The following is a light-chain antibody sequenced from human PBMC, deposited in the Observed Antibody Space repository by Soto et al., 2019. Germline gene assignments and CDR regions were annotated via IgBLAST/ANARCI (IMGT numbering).Light chain of an antibody. CDR1: SSDVGGYNY. V-gene: IGLV2-14*01. CDR2: EVS. CDR3: SSYTASLTVV. Sequence: QSALTQPASVSGSPGQSITISCTGTSSDVGGYNYVSWYQQHPDKAPKLIIFEVSNRPSGVSNRFSGSKSGNTASLTISGLQAADEADYHCSSYTASLTVVFGAGTKLTVL. J-gene: IGLJ2*01.